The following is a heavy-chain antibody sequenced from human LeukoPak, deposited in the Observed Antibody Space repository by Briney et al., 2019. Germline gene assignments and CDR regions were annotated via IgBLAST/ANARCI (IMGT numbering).Heavy chain of an antibody. CDR2: VYYSGST. V-gene: IGHV4-59*01. J-gene: IGHJ4*02. Sequence: PSETLSLTCTVSGDSMSNYYWSWIRQPPGKGLEWIGFVYYSGSTNYNPSLKSRVTISIDTSKNQFSLKLSSVTPADTAVYYCARDRQLERRGLDYWGQGALSPSPQ. CDR3: ARDRQLERRGLDY. CDR1: GDSMSNYY. D-gene: IGHD1-1*01.